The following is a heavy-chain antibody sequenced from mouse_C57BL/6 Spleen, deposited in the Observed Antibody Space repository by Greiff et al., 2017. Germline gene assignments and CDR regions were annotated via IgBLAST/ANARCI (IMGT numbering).Heavy chain of an antibody. Sequence: VQLQQPGAELVKPGASVKLSCKASGYTFTSYWMHWVKQRPGQGLEWIGMIHPNSGSTNYNEKFKSKATLTVDKSSSTAYMQLSSLTSEDSAVYYCARDKGYGSRAWFAYWGQGTLVTVSA. CDR3: ARDKGYGSRAWFAY. CDR2: IHPNSGST. D-gene: IGHD1-1*01. CDR1: GYTFTSYW. V-gene: IGHV1-64*01. J-gene: IGHJ3*01.